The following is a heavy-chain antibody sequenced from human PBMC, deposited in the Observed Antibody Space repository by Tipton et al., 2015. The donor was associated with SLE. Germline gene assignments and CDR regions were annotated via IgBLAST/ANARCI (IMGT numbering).Heavy chain of an antibody. J-gene: IGHJ4*02. D-gene: IGHD1-1*01. CDR1: GFTFSTYA. V-gene: IGHV3-30*04. CDR3: AREGNWNGEFDY. Sequence: RSLRLSCAASGFTFSTYAMHWVRRAPGKGLEWVAVISYDGSNKYYADSVKGRFTISRDNSKNTLYLQMNSLRAEDTAVYYCAREGNWNGEFDYWGQGTLVTVSS. CDR2: ISYDGSNK.